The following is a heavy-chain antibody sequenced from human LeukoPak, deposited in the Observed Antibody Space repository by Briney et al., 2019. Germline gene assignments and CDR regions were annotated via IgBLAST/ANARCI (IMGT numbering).Heavy chain of an antibody. CDR2: LYSGGST. CDR3: ARGLDS. D-gene: IGHD2-21*02. CDR1: GFTFSSYS. Sequence: GGSLRLSCAASGFTFSSYSMNWVRQAPGKGLEWVSPLYSGGSTNFADSVKGRFSIPRDNSKNTLYLQMNSLRVEDTAVYYCARGLDSWGQGTLVTVSS. J-gene: IGHJ4*02. V-gene: IGHV3-66*01.